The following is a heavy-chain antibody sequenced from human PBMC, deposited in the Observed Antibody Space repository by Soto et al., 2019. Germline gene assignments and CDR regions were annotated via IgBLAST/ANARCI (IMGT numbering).Heavy chain of an antibody. CDR1: GFTFSTYW. V-gene: IGHV3-7*01. J-gene: IGHJ4*02. CDR2: IKEDGSEK. Sequence: EVQLVESGGGLGQPGGSLRLSCVASGFTFSTYWMTWVRQAPGKGLEWVANIKEDGSEKYYVDSVRGRFTISRDNAKNSLYLQMNSLRAEDTAVYYCARDHPAASYGYWGQGTLVTVSS. CDR3: ARDHPAASYGY. D-gene: IGHD5-18*01.